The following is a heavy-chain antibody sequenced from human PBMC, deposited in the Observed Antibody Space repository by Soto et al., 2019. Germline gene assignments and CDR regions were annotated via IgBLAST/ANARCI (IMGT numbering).Heavy chain of an antibody. V-gene: IGHV3-30-3*01. D-gene: IGHD6-19*01. CDR3: ARDGGPSYSSGWYAEYFQH. CDR2: ISYDGSNK. CDR1: GFTFSSYA. Sequence: AGGSLRLSCAASGFTFSSYAMHWVRQAPGKGLEWVAVISYDGSNKYYADSVKGRFTISRDNSKNTLYLQMNSLRAEDTAVYYCARDGGPSYSSGWYAEYFQHWGQGTLVTVSS. J-gene: IGHJ1*01.